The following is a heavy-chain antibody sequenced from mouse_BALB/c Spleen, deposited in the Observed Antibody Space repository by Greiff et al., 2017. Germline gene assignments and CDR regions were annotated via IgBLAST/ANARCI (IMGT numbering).Heavy chain of an antibody. CDR3: ARPYYDQAWFAY. CDR2: ISNGGGST. Sequence: EVKLMESGGGLVQPGGSLKLSCAASGFTFSSYTMSWVRQTPEKRLEWVAYISNGGGSTYYPDTVKGRFTISRDNAKNTLYLQMSSLKSEDTAMYYCARPYYDQAWFAYWGQGTLVTVSA. CDR1: GFTFSSYT. J-gene: IGHJ3*01. V-gene: IGHV5-12-2*01. D-gene: IGHD2-10*01.